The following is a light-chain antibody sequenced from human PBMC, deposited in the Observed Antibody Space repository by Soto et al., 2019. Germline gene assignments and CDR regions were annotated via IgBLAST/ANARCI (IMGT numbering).Light chain of an antibody. CDR1: QGISSY. CDR2: AAS. V-gene: IGKV1-9*01. Sequence: QLNQSPSSLSASVRDRVTITCRASQGISSYLAWYQQKPGKAPELLIYAASTLQTGVPSRFSGSGSGSDFTLTISSLQPEDFATYYCQQRDSYLTFGGGTKGDIK. CDR3: QQRDSYLT. J-gene: IGKJ4*01.